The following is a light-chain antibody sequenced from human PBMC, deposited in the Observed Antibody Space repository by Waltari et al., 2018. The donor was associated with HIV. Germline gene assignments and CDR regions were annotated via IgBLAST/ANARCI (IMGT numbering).Light chain of an antibody. CDR1: QSVSGN. CDR2: DAS. J-gene: IGKJ1*01. CDR3: QQYNNWPWT. V-gene: IGKV3-15*01. Sequence: EIVMTQSPATLSVSPGERATLTCWASQSVSGNLAWYQQKPGQAPRLLFYDASTRATGIPARFSGSGSGTEFTLTISSLQSADFAVYYWQQYNNWPWTFGQGTKVEIK.